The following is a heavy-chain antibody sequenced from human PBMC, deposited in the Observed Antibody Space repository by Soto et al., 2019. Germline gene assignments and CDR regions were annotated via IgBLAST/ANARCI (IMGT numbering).Heavy chain of an antibody. D-gene: IGHD2-8*01. CDR1: GGSFGGYY. V-gene: IGHV4-34*01. CDR3: ARGGRGREVGPVLMRGRIYYGMDV. CDR2: INHSGST. J-gene: IGHJ6*01. Sequence: TSDTLSLTCAVYGGSFGGYYCSWILHPPGKGLEWIGEINHSGSTNSDPSLRSRVTISVDTAKNQFSLKLSSVTAVATAVYYCARGGRGREVGPVLMRGRIYYGMDVWGQGSTVT.